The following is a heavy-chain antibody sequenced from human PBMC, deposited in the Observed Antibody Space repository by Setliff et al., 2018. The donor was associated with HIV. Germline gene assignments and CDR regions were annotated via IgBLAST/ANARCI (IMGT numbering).Heavy chain of an antibody. CDR2: IIPLFGTT. D-gene: IGHD2-15*01. Sequence: GASVKVSCKASGGTFSNYAISWVRQAPGQGLEWMGRIIPLFGTTNYAQKFHGRLTMTRDTSRGTAHMELRSLRSDDTAVYFCARGYASGSGSYYYDYWGQGTLVTVSS. J-gene: IGHJ4*02. CDR3: ARGYASGSGSYYYDY. V-gene: IGHV1-69*05. CDR1: GGTFSNYA.